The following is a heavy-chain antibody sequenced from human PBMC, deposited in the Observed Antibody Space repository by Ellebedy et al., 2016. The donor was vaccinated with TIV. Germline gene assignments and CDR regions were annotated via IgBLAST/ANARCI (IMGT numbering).Heavy chain of an antibody. D-gene: IGHD3-9*01. CDR2: IYYSGNT. Sequence: MPSETLSLTCTVSGGSATSRNYYWSWIRQPPGQRLEWIGHIYYSGNTNFSPSLKSRVTISVDTSKHQFSLKLNSVTAADTAVYYCARENYDMLTGGIDCWGQGTPVTVSS. CDR1: GGSATSRNYY. V-gene: IGHV4-61*01. CDR3: ARENYDMLTGGIDC. J-gene: IGHJ4*02.